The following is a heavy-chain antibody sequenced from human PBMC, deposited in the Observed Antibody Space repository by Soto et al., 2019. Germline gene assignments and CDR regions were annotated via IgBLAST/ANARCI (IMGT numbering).Heavy chain of an antibody. V-gene: IGHV3-30-3*01. CDR2: ISYDGSNK. Sequence: GGSLRLSCAASGFTFSSYAMHWVRQAPGKGLEWVAVISYDGSNKYYADSVKGRFTISRDNSKNTLYLQMNSLRAEDTAVYYCARNLIYFDYWGQGTLVTVS. CDR1: GFTFSSYA. CDR3: ARNLIYFDY. D-gene: IGHD3-16*01. J-gene: IGHJ4*02.